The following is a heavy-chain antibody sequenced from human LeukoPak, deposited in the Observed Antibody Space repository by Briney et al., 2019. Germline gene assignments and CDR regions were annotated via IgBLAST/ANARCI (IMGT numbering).Heavy chain of an antibody. CDR1: GASLTRPTYY. D-gene: IGHD3-3*01. CDR2: LFSTGSA. J-gene: IGHJ4*02. V-gene: IGHV4-61*01. CDR3: ARFKSGGFSYSDS. Sequence: PSETLSLTCSVSGASLTRPTYYQWSWIRQPPGKGLELIGSLFSTGSATLNPSLKSRVTMSLDTSKSQFSLKLSSVTAEDSAVYYCARFKSGGFSYSDSWGQGTLVAVSS.